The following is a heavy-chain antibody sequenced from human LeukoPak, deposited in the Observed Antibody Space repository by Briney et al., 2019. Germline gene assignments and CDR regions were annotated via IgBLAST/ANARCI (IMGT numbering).Heavy chain of an antibody. CDR3: ATDQERRYFDY. CDR1: GYTFTSYD. CDR2: MNPNSGNT. Sequence: ASVKVSCTASGYTFTSYDINWVRQATGQGLEWMGWMNPNSGNTGYAQKFQGRVTMTRNTSISTAFMELSSLRSEDTAVYYCATDQERRYFDYWGQGTLVTVSS. D-gene: IGHD1-1*01. J-gene: IGHJ4*02. V-gene: IGHV1-8*01.